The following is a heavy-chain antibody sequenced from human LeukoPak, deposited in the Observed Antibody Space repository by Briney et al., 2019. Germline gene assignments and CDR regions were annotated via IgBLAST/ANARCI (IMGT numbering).Heavy chain of an antibody. CDR2: IYSGGST. V-gene: IGHV3-66*01. D-gene: IGHD3-16*02. CDR1: GFTVSSNY. Sequence: PGGSLRLSCAASGFTVSSNYMSWVRQAPGKGLEWVSVIYSGGSTYYADSVKGRFTISRDNSKNTLYLQMNSLRAEDTAVYYCATAFGGVIVAYYGMDVWGQGTTVTVSS. J-gene: IGHJ6*02. CDR3: ATAFGGVIVAYYGMDV.